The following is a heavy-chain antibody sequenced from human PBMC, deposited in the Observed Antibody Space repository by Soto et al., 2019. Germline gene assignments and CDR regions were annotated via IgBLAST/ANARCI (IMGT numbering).Heavy chain of an antibody. V-gene: IGHV3-33*01. CDR1: GFTFSNYA. D-gene: IGHD4-17*01. Sequence: QVQLVESGGGVVQPGRSLRLSCAASGFTFSNYAIHWVRQAPGKGLEWVAVIWYGGSNKYYADSVKGRFTISRNNSKNTVYLQMDSLRAEDTAVYYCARDLSMTTVTSDYWGQGTLFTVSS. CDR3: ARDLSMTTVTSDY. CDR2: IWYGGSNK. J-gene: IGHJ4*02.